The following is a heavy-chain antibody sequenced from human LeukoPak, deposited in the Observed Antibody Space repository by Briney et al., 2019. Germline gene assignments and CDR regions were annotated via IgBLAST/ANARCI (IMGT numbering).Heavy chain of an antibody. CDR2: ITGSSSNT. CDR1: GITFSRYA. J-gene: IGHJ6*04. CDR3: VRESAFWSGQGIGRPLDV. Sequence: GGSLRLSCAVSGITFSRYAMSWVRQAPGKGLQWVSAITGSSSNTYYADSVEGRFTISRDNAENSLHLQMNSLRAEDTAVYYCVRESAFWSGQGIGRPLDVXXKGTTVTVSS. V-gene: IGHV3-23*01. D-gene: IGHD3-3*01.